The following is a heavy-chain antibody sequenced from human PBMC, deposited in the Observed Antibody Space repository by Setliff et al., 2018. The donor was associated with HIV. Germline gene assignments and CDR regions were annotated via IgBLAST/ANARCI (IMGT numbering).Heavy chain of an antibody. J-gene: IGHJ6*03. CDR3: ARARRDSYDRGRRNHYYIDV. D-gene: IGHD3-22*01. Sequence: GLEWMGWMYPNSGNTGCAQKFQGRVTMTRDTSISTAYMELNNLKFEDTAVYYCARARRDSYDRGRRNHYYIDVWGKGTTVTVSS. V-gene: IGHV1-8*01. CDR2: MYPNSGNT.